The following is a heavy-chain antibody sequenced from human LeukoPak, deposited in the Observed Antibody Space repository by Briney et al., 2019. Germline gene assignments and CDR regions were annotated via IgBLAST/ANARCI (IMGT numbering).Heavy chain of an antibody. D-gene: IGHD3-10*01. Sequence: SETLSLTCTVSGGSISSGSYYWSWIRQPAGKGLEWIGRIYTSGSTNYNPSLKSRVTISVDTSKNQFSLKLSSVTAADTAVYYCARDVYYGSGSYFMDVWGKGTTVTISS. J-gene: IGHJ6*04. CDR2: IYTSGST. CDR1: GGSISSGSYY. CDR3: ARDVYYGSGSYFMDV. V-gene: IGHV4-61*02.